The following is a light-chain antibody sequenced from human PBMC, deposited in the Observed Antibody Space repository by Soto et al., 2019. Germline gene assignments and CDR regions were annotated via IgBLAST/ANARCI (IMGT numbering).Light chain of an antibody. Sequence: TIGDRVTITCRARHGISSALAWCQQKPGKPPKLLLYDASSLERGVQSRVSGRGSGTDFTLTSSSLQPEDYATDYGQQFNSYPITCGQGTRLEIK. CDR1: HGISSA. CDR3: QQFNSYPIT. J-gene: IGKJ5*01. V-gene: IGKV1-13*02. CDR2: DAS.